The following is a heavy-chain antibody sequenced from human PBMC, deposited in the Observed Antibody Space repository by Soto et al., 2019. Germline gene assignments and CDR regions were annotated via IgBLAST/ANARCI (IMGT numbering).Heavy chain of an antibody. CDR2: IYYSGST. CDR3: ARRYSSGFDY. D-gene: IGHD6-25*01. V-gene: IGHV4-59*08. CDR1: GGSISSYY. J-gene: IGHJ4*02. Sequence: QVQLQESGPGLVKPSETLSLTCTVSGGSISSYYWSWIRQPPGKGLEWIGYIYYSGSTNYNPSLKGRVTLSENTSKNQFSLKLSSLTAADTAVYYCARRYSSGFDYWGQGTLVTVSS.